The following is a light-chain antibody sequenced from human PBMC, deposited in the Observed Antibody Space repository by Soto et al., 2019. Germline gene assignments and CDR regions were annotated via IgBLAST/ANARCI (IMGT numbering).Light chain of an antibody. V-gene: IGLV2-14*01. CDR2: EVS. J-gene: IGLJ1*01. Sequence: QSVLTQPASESGSPGQSITISCTGTSSDVGGYNYVSWYQQHPGKAPKLMIYEVSNRPSGVSNRFSGSKSGNTASLTISGLQAEDEADYYCSSYTSSSTDVVGTGTKVTVL. CDR1: SSDVGGYNY. CDR3: SSYTSSSTDV.